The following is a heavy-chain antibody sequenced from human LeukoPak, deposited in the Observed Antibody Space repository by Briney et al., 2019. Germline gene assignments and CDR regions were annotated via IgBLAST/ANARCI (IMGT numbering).Heavy chain of an antibody. V-gene: IGHV3-74*01. J-gene: IGHJ4*02. CDR2: ISPTGSTT. CDR1: GFSFSGHW. D-gene: IGHD6-6*01. Sequence: GGSLRLSCIASGFSFSGHWMHWARQLPGKGLVWVSRISPTGSTTSYADSVKGRFTASRDNAKNTLYLRVNNLRAEDTAVYYCARGPNSNWSGLDFWGQGTLLTVSS. CDR3: ARGPNSNWSGLDF.